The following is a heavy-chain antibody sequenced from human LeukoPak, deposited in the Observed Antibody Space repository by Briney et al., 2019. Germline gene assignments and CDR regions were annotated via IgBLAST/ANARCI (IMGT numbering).Heavy chain of an antibody. CDR1: GPTFSDYY. Sequence: GGSLRLSCAASGPTFSDYYMSWIRQAPGKGLEWLAYISISSNYTNYADSVKGRFTISRDNAKNSLYLQMNGLSAEDTAVYYCARCGTPNNYYYDGMDVWGQGTTVTVSS. J-gene: IGHJ6*02. CDR3: ARCGTPNNYYYDGMDV. CDR2: ISISSNYT. D-gene: IGHD1-26*01. V-gene: IGHV3-11*03.